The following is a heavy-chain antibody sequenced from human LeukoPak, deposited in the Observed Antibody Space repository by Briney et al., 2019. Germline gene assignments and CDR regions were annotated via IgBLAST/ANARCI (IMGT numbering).Heavy chain of an antibody. V-gene: IGHV1-69*13. Sequence: SVKVSCKASGGTFSSYAISWVRQAPGQGLEWMGGIIPIFGTANYAQKFQGRVTITADESTSTAYMELSSLRSEDTAVYYCARVFGAAAGIDYWGQGTLVTVSS. CDR2: IIPIFGTA. CDR3: ARVFGAAAGIDY. D-gene: IGHD6-13*01. J-gene: IGHJ4*02. CDR1: GGTFSSYA.